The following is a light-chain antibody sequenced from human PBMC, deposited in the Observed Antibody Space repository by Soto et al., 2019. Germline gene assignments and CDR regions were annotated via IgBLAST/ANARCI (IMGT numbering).Light chain of an antibody. Sequence: DIQMTQSPSSLSASVGDRVTITCRASQGISNYLAWYQQKPGKVPKLLIYAASTLQSGVPSRFSGRGSGTDFTLTIGSLQPEDVATYYCQKYKSAPFFTFGPGTKVDI. CDR1: QGISNY. CDR3: QKYKSAPFFT. CDR2: AAS. V-gene: IGKV1-27*01. J-gene: IGKJ3*01.